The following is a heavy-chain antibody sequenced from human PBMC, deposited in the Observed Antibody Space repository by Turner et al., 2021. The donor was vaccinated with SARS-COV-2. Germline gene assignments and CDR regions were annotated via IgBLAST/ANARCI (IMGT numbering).Heavy chain of an antibody. J-gene: IGHJ3*02. CDR1: GFTFSNYA. D-gene: IGHD1-26*01. CDR3: ARAGWDLLPFDAFDI. V-gene: IGHV3-23*01. CDR2: IRGSGGST. Sequence: EVQLLESGGGLVQPGGSLRLSCAASGFTFSNYAMSWVRQAPGKGLEWVSAIRGSGGSTFYADSVKGRFTISRDNSKNTLYLQMNSLRAEDTAVYYCARAGWDLLPFDAFDIWGQGTMVTISS.